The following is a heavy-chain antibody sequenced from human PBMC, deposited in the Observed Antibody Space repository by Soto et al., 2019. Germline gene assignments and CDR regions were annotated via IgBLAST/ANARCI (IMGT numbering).Heavy chain of an antibody. CDR1: GDSLGSHY. CDR3: ATHLFYNMSPDG. D-gene: IGHD2-21*01. Sequence: QMLLRASGPGLVKPSETLALTCTVSGDSLGSHYWSWSRQPPGKGLAWVGYIRNTGSTKDNPSLQSRVTMSIDTSKNQISLRLTSVSAADTAFYSCATHLFYNMSPDGWGAATPVPVSS. V-gene: IGHV4-59*08. CDR2: IRNTGST. J-gene: IGHJ6*02.